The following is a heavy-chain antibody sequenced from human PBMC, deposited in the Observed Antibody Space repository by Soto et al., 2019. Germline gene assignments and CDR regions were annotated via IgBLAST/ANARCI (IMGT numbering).Heavy chain of an antibody. V-gene: IGHV4-39*01. CDR3: ASPTLGAFDI. Sequence: SETLSLTCTVPGGSISSSNYYWGWIRQPPGKGLEWIGSIYYSGSTSYNSSLKSRVTISVDTSKNQFSLRLRSVTAADTAVYYCASPTLGAFDIWGQGTMVTVSS. J-gene: IGHJ3*02. CDR1: GGSISSSNYY. CDR2: IYYSGST. D-gene: IGHD3-16*01.